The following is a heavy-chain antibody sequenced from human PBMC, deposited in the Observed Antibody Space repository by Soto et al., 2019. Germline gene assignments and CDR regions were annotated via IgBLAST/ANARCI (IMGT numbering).Heavy chain of an antibody. CDR2: IYHSGST. CDR3: ARDLYDYVWGSYRNGMDV. J-gene: IGHJ6*02. CDR1: GGSISSSNW. V-gene: IGHV4-4*02. Sequence: QVQLQESGPGLVKPSGTLSLTCAVSGGSISSSNWWSWVRQPPGKGLEWIGEIYHSGSTNYNPSLKSRVTISVDKSKNQFSLKLSSVTAADTAVYYCARDLYDYVWGSYRNGMDVWGQGTTVTVSS. D-gene: IGHD3-16*02.